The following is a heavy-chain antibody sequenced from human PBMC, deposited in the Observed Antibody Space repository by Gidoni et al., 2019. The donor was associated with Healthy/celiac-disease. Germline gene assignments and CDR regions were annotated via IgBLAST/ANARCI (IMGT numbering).Heavy chain of an antibody. J-gene: IGHJ6*02. D-gene: IGHD1-26*01. CDR3: ARDPKIIVGAVDTYYYGMDV. CDR1: GGTLSSYA. Sequence: QVQLVQSGAEVKKPGSSVKVSCKASGGTLSSYAISWVRQAPGQGLEWMGGIIPIFGTANYAQKFQGRVTITADESTSTAYMELSSLRSEDTAVYYCARDPKIIVGAVDTYYYGMDVWGQGTTVTVSS. CDR2: IIPIFGTA. V-gene: IGHV1-69*01.